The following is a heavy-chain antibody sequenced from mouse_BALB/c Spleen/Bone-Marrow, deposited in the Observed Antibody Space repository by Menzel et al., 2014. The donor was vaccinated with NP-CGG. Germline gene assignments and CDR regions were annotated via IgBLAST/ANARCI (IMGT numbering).Heavy chain of an antibody. CDR1: GFNIKDTY. J-gene: IGHJ2*01. Sequence: VQLQQSGAELVKPGASVKLSCTASGFNIKDTYMHWVKQRPEQGLEWIGRIDPANGNTKYDPKFQGKATITADTSSXPAYLQLGSLTSEDTAVYYCARYRLGTYFNYWGQGTTLPVSS. V-gene: IGHV14-3*02. CDR3: ARYRLGTYFNY. D-gene: IGHD2-14*01. CDR2: IDPANGNT.